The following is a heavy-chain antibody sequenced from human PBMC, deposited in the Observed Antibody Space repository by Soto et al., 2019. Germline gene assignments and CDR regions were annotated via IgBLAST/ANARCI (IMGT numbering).Heavy chain of an antibody. Sequence: SETLSLTCNVSGGSISSSAYYWGWIRRPPGKGLEWIGSIFYSGSTYYNPSLKSRVTISVDTPKKQFSLKLNSVTAADTAVYNCARQRIAAAGAGWFDPWGQGILVTVSS. J-gene: IGHJ5*02. CDR3: ARQRIAAAGAGWFDP. CDR1: GGSISSSAYY. D-gene: IGHD6-13*01. CDR2: IFYSGST. V-gene: IGHV4-39*01.